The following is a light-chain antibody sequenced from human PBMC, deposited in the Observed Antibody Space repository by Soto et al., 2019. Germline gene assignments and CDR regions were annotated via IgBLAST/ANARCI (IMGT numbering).Light chain of an antibody. CDR2: AAS. J-gene: IGKJ2*01. CDR1: QSITRY. V-gene: IGKV1-39*01. CDR3: QQTYSTPPYT. Sequence: DLHMTQSPTSLSASVGEKVTIACRASQSITRYLNWYQQKPGTAPRLLIYAASTLQGGVPSRFSGGGSGTDFTLTITSLQPEDSATYYCQQTYSTPPYTFGQGTKLEI.